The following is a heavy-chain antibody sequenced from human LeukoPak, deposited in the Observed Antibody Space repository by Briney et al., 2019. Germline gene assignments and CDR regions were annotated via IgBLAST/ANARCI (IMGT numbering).Heavy chain of an antibody. Sequence: SETLSLTCTVSGGSINRYYWSWIRQPAGKGLEWVGHIDTSGSTNYDPSLKSRVTISVDTSKNQFSLKLSSVTAADTAVYYCARGIAVAGTGQFDYWGQGTLVTVSS. J-gene: IGHJ4*02. CDR1: GGSINRYY. V-gene: IGHV4-4*07. CDR3: ARGIAVAGTGQFDY. D-gene: IGHD6-19*01. CDR2: IDTSGST.